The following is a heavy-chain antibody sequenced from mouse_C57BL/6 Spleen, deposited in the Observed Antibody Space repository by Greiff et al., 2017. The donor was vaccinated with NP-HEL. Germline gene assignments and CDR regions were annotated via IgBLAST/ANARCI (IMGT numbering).Heavy chain of an antibody. CDR3: ARGSSASYWYFDV. D-gene: IGHD1-1*01. V-gene: IGHV1-59*01. Sequence: QVQLQQPGAELVRPGTSVKLSCKASGYTFTSYWMHWVKQRPGQGLEWIGVIDPSDSYTNYNQKFKGKATLTVDTSSSTAYMQLSSLTSEDSAVYYCARGSSASYWYFDVWGTGTTVTVSS. J-gene: IGHJ1*03. CDR2: IDPSDSYT. CDR1: GYTFTSYW.